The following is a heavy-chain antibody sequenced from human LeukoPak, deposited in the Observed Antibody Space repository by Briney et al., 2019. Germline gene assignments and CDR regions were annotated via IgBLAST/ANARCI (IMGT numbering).Heavy chain of an antibody. Sequence: ASVKVSCTASGYTFTSNYMHWVRQAPGQGLEWMGVIAPSSGTTSYAQKFQGRVTMTRDTSTSTLYMELSSLTSEDTAVYYCARASGSSAVPFDYWGQGTLVTVSS. J-gene: IGHJ4*02. CDR3: ARASGSSAVPFDY. CDR1: GYTFTSNY. V-gene: IGHV1-46*01. D-gene: IGHD3-10*01. CDR2: IAPSSGTT.